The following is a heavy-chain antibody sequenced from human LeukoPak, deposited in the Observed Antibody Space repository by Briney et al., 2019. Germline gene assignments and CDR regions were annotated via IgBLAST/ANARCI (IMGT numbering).Heavy chain of an antibody. CDR3: ARGSEWSSGVSDY. J-gene: IGHJ4*02. CDR1: GFTVSSNY. CDR2: ISGSSTYI. V-gene: IGHV3-21*01. D-gene: IGHD3-3*01. Sequence: SGGSLRLSCAASGFTVSSNYMSWVRQAPGKGLEWVSSISGSSTYIYYADSVKGRFTISRDNAKNSLYLQMNSLRAEDTAVYYCARGSEWSSGVSDYWGQGTLVTVSS.